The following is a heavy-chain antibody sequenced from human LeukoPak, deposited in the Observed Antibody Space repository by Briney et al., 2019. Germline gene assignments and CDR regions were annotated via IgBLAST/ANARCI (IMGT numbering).Heavy chain of an antibody. CDR2: INPNSGGT. D-gene: IGHD6-19*01. CDR1: GYTFTGYY. Sequence: ASVKVSCKASGYTFTGYYMHWVRQAPGQGLEWMGWINPNSGGTNYAQKFQGRVTLTRDTSITTAYMDLSSLTSDDAALYYCARALTRYSTAWYGYWGQGTLVTVSS. V-gene: IGHV1-2*02. J-gene: IGHJ4*02. CDR3: ARALTRYSTAWYGY.